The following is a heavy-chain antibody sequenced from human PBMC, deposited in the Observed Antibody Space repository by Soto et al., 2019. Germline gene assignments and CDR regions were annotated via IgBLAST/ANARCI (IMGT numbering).Heavy chain of an antibody. Sequence: SETLSLTCTVSGGSISSGDYYWSWIRQPPGKGLEWIGYIYYSGSTYYNPSLKSRVTISVDTSKNQFSLKLSSVTAADTAVYYCARAGRTYYYDSSGFPPPDYWGQGTLVTVS. J-gene: IGHJ4*02. CDR3: ARAGRTYYYDSSGFPPPDY. CDR2: IYYSGST. V-gene: IGHV4-30-4*01. CDR1: GGSISSGDYY. D-gene: IGHD3-22*01.